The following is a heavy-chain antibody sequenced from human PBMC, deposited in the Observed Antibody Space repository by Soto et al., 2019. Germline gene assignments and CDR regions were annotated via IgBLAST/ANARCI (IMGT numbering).Heavy chain of an antibody. J-gene: IGHJ4*02. Sequence: SETLSLTCPVSGAFISSRDYYWGWIRQTPGKGLEWIGNIDYNGVTYYNPSLKSRVTVSKDTSKNQFSLKVASVTAADTAIYYCGRVMIGTSRHTDSDYWGQGTQVTVSS. CDR1: GAFISSRDYY. CDR2: IDYNGVT. CDR3: GRVMIGTSRHTDSDY. D-gene: IGHD2-2*01. V-gene: IGHV4-39*01.